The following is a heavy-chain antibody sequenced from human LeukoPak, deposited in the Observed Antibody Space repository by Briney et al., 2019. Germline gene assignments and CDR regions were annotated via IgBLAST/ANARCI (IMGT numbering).Heavy chain of an antibody. D-gene: IGHD6-13*01. V-gene: IGHV4-59*08. CDR2: IYYSGSS. CDR1: GGSITSYY. J-gene: IGHJ4*02. CDR3: ARLMNIAAADF. Sequence: PSETLSLTCTVSGGSITSYYWSWIRQPLGKGLEWIGYIYYSGSSNYNPSPKSRVTISVDMSKNQFSLKLTSVTAADTAVYYCARLMNIAAADFWGQGTLVTVSS.